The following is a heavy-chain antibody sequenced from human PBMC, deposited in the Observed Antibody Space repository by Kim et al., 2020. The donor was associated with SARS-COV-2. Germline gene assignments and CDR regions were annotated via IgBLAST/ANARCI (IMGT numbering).Heavy chain of an antibody. Sequence: SETLSLTCTVSGGSISSYYWSWIRQPPGKGLEWIGYIYYSGSTNYNPSLKSRVTISVDTSKNQFSLKLSSVTAADTAVYYCARASYGSGICDYWGQGTLVTVSS. J-gene: IGHJ4*02. CDR1: GGSISSYY. CDR2: IYYSGST. D-gene: IGHD3-10*01. CDR3: ARASYGSGICDY. V-gene: IGHV4-59*13.